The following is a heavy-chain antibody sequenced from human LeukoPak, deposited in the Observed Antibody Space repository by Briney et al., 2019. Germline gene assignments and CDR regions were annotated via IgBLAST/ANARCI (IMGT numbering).Heavy chain of an antibody. CDR3: AREAAWGNWYFDH. V-gene: IGHV3-33*08. CDR1: GFTFSRHG. D-gene: IGHD3-16*01. Sequence: GGSLRLSCAASGFTFSRHGMHWVRQAPGKGLEWVAVIGDTGRAKYYADSVEGRFTASRDNFKNTLYLEMNSLRYDGTALYYCAREAAWGNWYFDHWGRGTLVTVSS. J-gene: IGHJ2*01. CDR2: IGDTGRAK.